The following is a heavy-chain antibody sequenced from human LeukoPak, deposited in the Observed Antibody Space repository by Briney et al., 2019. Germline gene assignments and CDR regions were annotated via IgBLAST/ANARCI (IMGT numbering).Heavy chain of an antibody. J-gene: IGHJ3*02. Sequence: SETLSLTCAVYGGSFSDYYWSWIRQPPGKGLEWIGEINHSGSTNYNPSLKSRVTISVDTSKNQFSLKLSSVTAADTAVYYCARGSGAFDIWGQGTMVTVSS. CDR1: GGSFSDYY. CDR3: ARGSGAFDI. D-gene: IGHD3-10*01. CDR2: INHSGST. V-gene: IGHV4-34*01.